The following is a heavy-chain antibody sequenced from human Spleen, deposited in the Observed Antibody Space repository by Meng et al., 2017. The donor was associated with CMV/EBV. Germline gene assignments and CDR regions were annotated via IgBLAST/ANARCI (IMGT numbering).Heavy chain of an antibody. D-gene: IGHD3-16*02. CDR2: IKSETDGGTT. Sequence: CAASGFTFSDNWMTWVRQAPGKGLEWVGRIKSETDGGTTDYAAPVKGRFTISRHDSKNTLYLQMNSLRTEDTAVYYCTRDRSLYFFDYWGQGTLVTVSS. J-gene: IGHJ4*02. V-gene: IGHV3-15*01. CDR1: GFTFSDNW. CDR3: TRDRSLYFFDY.